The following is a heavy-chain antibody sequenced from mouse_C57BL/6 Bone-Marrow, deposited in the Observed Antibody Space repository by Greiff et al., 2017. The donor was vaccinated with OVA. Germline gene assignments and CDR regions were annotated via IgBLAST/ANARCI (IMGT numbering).Heavy chain of an antibody. V-gene: IGHV5-17*01. CDR1: GFTFSDYG. J-gene: IGHJ4*01. Sequence: EVQVVESGGGLVKPGGSLKLSCAASGFTFSDYGMHWVRQAPEKGLEWVAYISSGSSTIYYADTVKGRFTISRDNAKNTLFLQMTSLRSEDTAMYYCARNFITTVVATRYYAMDYWGQGTSVTVSS. CDR3: ARNFITTVVATRYYAMDY. CDR2: ISSGSSTI. D-gene: IGHD1-1*01.